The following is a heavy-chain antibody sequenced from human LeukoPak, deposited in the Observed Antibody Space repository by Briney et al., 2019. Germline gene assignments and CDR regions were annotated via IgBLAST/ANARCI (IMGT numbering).Heavy chain of an antibody. D-gene: IGHD1-26*01. J-gene: IGHJ4*02. CDR1: GFTLSSYW. V-gene: IGHV3-7*01. Sequence: GGSLRLSCAASGFTLSSYWMSWVRQAPGKGLEWVANIKQDGSEKYYVDSVKGRFTISRDNAKNSLYLQMNSLRAEDTAVYYCARGPEGGSYYFDYWGQGTLVTVSS. CDR2: IKQDGSEK. CDR3: ARGPEGGSYYFDY.